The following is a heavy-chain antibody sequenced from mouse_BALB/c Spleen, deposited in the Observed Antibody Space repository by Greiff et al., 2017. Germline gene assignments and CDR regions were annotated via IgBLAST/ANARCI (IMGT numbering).Heavy chain of an antibody. CDR2: ISTYYGDA. V-gene: IGHV1S137*01. J-gene: IGHJ4*01. CDR3: ARGDYGSSPYAMDY. CDR1: GYTFTDYA. Sequence: VQLQQSGAELVRPGVSVKISCKGSGYTFTDYAMHWVKQSHAKSLEWIGVISTYYGDASYNQKFKGKATMTVDKSSSTAYMELARLTSEDSAIYYCARGDYGSSPYAMDYWGQGTSVTVSS. D-gene: IGHD1-1*01.